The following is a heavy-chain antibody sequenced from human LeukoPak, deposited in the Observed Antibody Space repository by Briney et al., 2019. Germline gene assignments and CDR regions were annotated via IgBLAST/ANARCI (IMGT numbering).Heavy chain of an antibody. CDR2: IYTSGST. CDR3: ARDRPDRGFDY. Sequence: PSETLSLTCTVSGYSISSGYYWGWIRQPPGKGLEWIGSIYTSGSTNYNPSLKSRVTMSVGTSKNQFSLKLSSVTAADTAVYYCARDRPDRGFDYWGQGTLVTVSS. CDR1: GYSISSGYY. J-gene: IGHJ4*02. D-gene: IGHD3-10*01. V-gene: IGHV4-38-2*02.